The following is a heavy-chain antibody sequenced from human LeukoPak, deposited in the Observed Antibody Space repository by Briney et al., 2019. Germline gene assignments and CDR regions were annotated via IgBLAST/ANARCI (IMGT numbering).Heavy chain of an antibody. V-gene: IGHV4-30-4*01. CDR2: IYHRGNA. CDR1: GGSISNDDNY. D-gene: IGHD2-15*01. CDR3: ARTPIGYCSGGTCSNWFDP. J-gene: IGHJ5*02. Sequence: PSQTLPLTCTVSGGSISNDDNYWSWLRQPPGMGLEWIGYIYHRGNAYYNPSLKSRVTISVDTSRNQFSLRLSSVTAADTAVYFCARTPIGYCSGGTCSNWFDPWGQGTLVTVSS.